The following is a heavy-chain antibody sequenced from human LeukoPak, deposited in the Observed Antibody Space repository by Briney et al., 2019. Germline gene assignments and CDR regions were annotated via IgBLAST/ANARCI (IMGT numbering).Heavy chain of an antibody. CDR3: ARDNFDSSYGMDV. CDR1: GGSISSSSYY. V-gene: IGHV4-39*02. D-gene: IGHD3-9*01. J-gene: IGHJ6*04. Sequence: PSETLSLTCTVSGGSISSSSYYWGWIRQPPGKGLEWIGSIYYSGSTYYNPSLKSRVTISVDTSKNQFSLKLSSVTAADTAVYYCARDNFDSSYGMDVWGKGTTVTVSS. CDR2: IYYSGST.